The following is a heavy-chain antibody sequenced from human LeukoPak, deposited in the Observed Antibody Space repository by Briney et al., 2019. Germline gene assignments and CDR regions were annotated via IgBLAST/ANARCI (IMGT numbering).Heavy chain of an antibody. CDR3: ARGLVTTHSDAFDI. V-gene: IGHV3-11*01. CDR1: GFTFSDYY. J-gene: IGHJ3*02. CDR2: ISSSGSTI. D-gene: IGHD1-14*01. Sequence: GGSLRLSCAASGFTFSDYYMSWIRQAPGKGLEWVSYISSSGSTIYYADSVKGRFTISRDNAKNSLYLQMNSLRAEDTAVYYCARGLVTTHSDAFDIWGQGTMVTVSS.